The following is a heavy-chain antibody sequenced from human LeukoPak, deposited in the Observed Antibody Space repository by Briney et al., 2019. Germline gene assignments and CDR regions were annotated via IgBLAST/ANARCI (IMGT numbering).Heavy chain of an antibody. V-gene: IGHV1-18*01. D-gene: IGHD3-22*01. CDR2: ISAYNGNT. Sequence: VASVKVSCKASGYTFTSYGISWVRQAPGQGLEWMGWISAYNGNTNYAQKFQGRVTMTRDTSISTAYMELSRLRSDDTAVYYCARVLHKRNYDSSVYYGYWGQGTLVTVSS. CDR1: GYTFTSYG. J-gene: IGHJ4*02. CDR3: ARVLHKRNYDSSVYYGY.